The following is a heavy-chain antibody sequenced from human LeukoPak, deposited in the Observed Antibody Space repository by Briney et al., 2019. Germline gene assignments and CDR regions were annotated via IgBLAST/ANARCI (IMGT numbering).Heavy chain of an antibody. CDR1: GFTFSSYG. J-gene: IGHJ4*02. V-gene: IGHV3-33*01. D-gene: IGHD3-22*01. CDR3: ARVPSYYYDSSGYFDY. Sequence: GRSLRLSCAASGFTFSSYGMHWVRQAPGKGLEWVAVIWYDGSNKYYADSVKGRFTISRDNSKNTLYLQMNSLRAEDTAVYYCARVPSYYYDSSGYFDYWGQGTPVTVSS. CDR2: IWYDGSNK.